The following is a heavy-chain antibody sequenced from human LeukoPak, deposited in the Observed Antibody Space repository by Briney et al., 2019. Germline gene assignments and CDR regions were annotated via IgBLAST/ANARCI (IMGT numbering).Heavy chain of an antibody. CDR2: MNPNSGNT. CDR3: ARCRAVRYSYGQRRGFDY. Sequence: ASAKVSCKASGYTFTSYDINWVRQATGQGLEWMGWMNPNSGNTGYAQKFQGRVTMTRNTSISTAYMELSSLRSEDTAVYYCARCRAVRYSYGQRRGFDYWGQGTLVTVSS. CDR1: GYTFTSYD. D-gene: IGHD5-18*01. V-gene: IGHV1-8*01. J-gene: IGHJ4*02.